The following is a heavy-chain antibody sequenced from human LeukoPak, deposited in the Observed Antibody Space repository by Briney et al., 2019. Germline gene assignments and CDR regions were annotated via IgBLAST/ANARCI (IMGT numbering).Heavy chain of an antibody. J-gene: IGHJ4*02. CDR2: IYYSGST. CDR3: ARVTSSSPSNYLDY. CDR1: GGSISSSSYY. V-gene: IGHV4-39*07. Sequence: SETLSLTCTVSGGSISSSSYYWGWIRQPPGKGLEWIGSIYYSGSTYYNPSLKSRVTISVDTSKNQFSLKLSSVTAADTAVYCCARVTSSSPSNYLDYWGQGTLVTVSS. D-gene: IGHD6-6*01.